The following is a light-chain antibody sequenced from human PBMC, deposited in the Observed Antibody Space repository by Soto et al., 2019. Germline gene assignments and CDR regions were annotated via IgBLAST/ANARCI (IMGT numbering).Light chain of an antibody. J-gene: IGLJ1*01. CDR1: SSDVGGYNY. CDR2: DVS. Sequence: QSVLTQPASVSGSPGQSIAISCTGTSSDVGGYNYVSWYQQHPGKTPKLMICDVSNRPSGVSNRFSGSKSGNTASLTISGLHAEDEAEYYCSSYTSSSTYVFGTGTKVTVL. V-gene: IGLV2-14*03. CDR3: SSYTSSSTYV.